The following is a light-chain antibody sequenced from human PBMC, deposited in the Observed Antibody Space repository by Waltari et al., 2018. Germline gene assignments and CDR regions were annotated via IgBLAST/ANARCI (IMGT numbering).Light chain of an antibody. Sequence: QSALTQPASVSGSPGQAIIISCTGTGSDVGGYDYVSWYQQYSGKAPRLIMYDVYNRPSVVSNRFSGSKSDNSSSLTISVLQAEYESVYYCSSYSSCCVVFGGGTKLTVL. V-gene: IGLV2-14*01. J-gene: IGLJ2*01. CDR1: GSDVGGYDY. CDR3: SSYSSCCVV. CDR2: DVY.